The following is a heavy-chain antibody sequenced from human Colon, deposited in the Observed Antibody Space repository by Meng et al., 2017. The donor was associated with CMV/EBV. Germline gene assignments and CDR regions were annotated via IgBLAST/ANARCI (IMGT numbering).Heavy chain of an antibody. CDR3: ARDRSGIKGDV. CDR2: ISAYNRNT. D-gene: IGHD3-10*01. Sequence: ASVKVSCKASGYAFSSSGIAWVRQAPGQGLEWMGWISAYNRNTNYAQNFQGRVTMTTDTSTSTAYMELRSLRADDTAVYYCARDRSGIKGDVWGQGTTVTVSS. J-gene: IGHJ6*02. CDR1: GYAFSSSG. V-gene: IGHV1-18*01.